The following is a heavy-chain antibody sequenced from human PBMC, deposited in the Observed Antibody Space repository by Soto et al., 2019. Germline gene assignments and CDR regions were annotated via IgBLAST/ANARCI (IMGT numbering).Heavy chain of an antibody. D-gene: IGHD6-13*01. CDR3: ARDAVAGTLNWFDP. CDR2: IFYSEST. J-gene: IGHJ5*02. CDR1: GGSISSDGYY. Sequence: SETLSLTCTVSGGSISSDGYYWSWIRQHPGKGLEWIGYIFYSESTYYNPSLKSRVAISADTSKNQFSLKLNSVTAADTAVYYCARDAVAGTLNWFDPWGQGTLVTVSS. V-gene: IGHV4-31*03.